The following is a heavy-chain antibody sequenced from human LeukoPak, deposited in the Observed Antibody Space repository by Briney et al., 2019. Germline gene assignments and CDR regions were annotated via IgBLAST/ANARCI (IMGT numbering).Heavy chain of an antibody. V-gene: IGHV3-48*04. CDR1: GLTFSSYS. J-gene: IGHJ4*02. CDR3: ARDNGFWSGYYPDY. D-gene: IGHD3-3*01. CDR2: ISSSSSTI. Sequence: GGSLRLSCAASGLTFSSYSMNWVRQAPGKGLEWVSYISSSSSTIYYADSVKGRFTISRDNAKNSLYLQMNSLRAEDTAVYYCARDNGFWSGYYPDYWGQGTLVTVSS.